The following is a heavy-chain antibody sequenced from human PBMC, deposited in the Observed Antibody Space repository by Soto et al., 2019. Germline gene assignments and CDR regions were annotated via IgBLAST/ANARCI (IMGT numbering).Heavy chain of an antibody. V-gene: IGHV3-30-3*01. D-gene: IGHD4-17*01. CDR2: ISYDGSNK. CDR1: GFTFSSYA. J-gene: IGHJ4*02. Sequence: QVPLVESGGGVVQPGRSLRLSCAASGFTFSSYAMHWVRQAPGKGLEWVAVISYDGSNKYYADSVKGRFTISRDNSKNTLYLQMNSLRAEDTAVYYCARVGLGTTVVTAGVWGQGTLVTVSS. CDR3: ARVGLGTTVVTAGV.